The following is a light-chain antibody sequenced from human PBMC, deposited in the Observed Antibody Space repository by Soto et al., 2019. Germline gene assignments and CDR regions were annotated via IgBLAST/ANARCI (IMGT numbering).Light chain of an antibody. J-gene: IGLJ1*01. V-gene: IGLV2-23*01. CDR2: EGS. CDR1: SSDVGSYNL. CDR3: CSYAGSSTPYV. Sequence: QSVLTQPASVSGSPGQSITISCTGTSSDVGSYNLVSWYQQHPGKAPKLMIYEGSKRPSGVSNRLSGSKSGNTASLTISGLQAEDEDDYYCCSYAGSSTPYVFGTGTKVTVL.